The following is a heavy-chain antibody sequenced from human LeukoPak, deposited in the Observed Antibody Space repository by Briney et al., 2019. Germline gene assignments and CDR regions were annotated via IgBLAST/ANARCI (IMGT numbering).Heavy chain of an antibody. CDR1: GFPFSSYS. CDR3: AREQQLGYNWFDP. D-gene: IGHD6-13*01. CDR2: ISSSSSYI. J-gene: IGHJ5*02. V-gene: IGHV3-21*01. Sequence: GGSLTLPCAVSGFPFSSYSMNWVRQAPGKGLEWVSSISSSSSYIYYADSVKGRFTISRDNAKNSLYLQMTSLRAEDTAVYYCAREQQLGYNWFDPWGQGTLVTVSS.